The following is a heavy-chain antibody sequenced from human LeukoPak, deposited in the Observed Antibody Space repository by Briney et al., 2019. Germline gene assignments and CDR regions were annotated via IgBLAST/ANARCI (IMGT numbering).Heavy chain of an antibody. Sequence: PGGALRLSCAASGFTFSGYWMSWGRQAPGGGLEWVANIKQDGGEKYYVDSVKGRVTISRDNGKNSLYLQMNSLSAEATAVYFCPRELPYFGWYRGRYFASWGQGTLVTVSS. D-gene: IGHD3-9*01. CDR2: IKQDGGEK. CDR3: PRELPYFGWYRGRYFAS. J-gene: IGHJ4*02. V-gene: IGHV3-7*01. CDR1: GFTFSGYW.